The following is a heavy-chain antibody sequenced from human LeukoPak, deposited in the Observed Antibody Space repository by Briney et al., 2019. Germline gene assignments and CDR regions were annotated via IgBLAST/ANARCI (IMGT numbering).Heavy chain of an antibody. V-gene: IGHV3-23*01. J-gene: IGHJ4*02. CDR1: GFSFSSYG. CDR3: SKGANIGGDYGVFDY. D-gene: IGHD4-17*01. Sequence: GGSLRLSCAASGFSFSSYGMHWVRQAPGKGLEWVPSTNGGGDYTYYADSVRGRFSISRDNSDNTLYLQMSSLRADDTAVYYCSKGANIGGDYGVFDYWGQGTLVTVSS. CDR2: TNGGGDYT.